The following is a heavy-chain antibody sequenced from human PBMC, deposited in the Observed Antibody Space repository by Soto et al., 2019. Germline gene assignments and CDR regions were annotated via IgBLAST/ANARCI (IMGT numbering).Heavy chain of an antibody. V-gene: IGHV1-18*01. CDR2: ISAYNGNT. D-gene: IGHD3-22*01. Sequence: QVQLVQSGAEVKKPGASVKVSCKASGYTFTSYGISWVRQAPGQGLEWMGWISAYNGNTNYAQKLQGRVTMTTDTSTRTANMELRSLRSDDTAVYYCARDITDSSGQSPYYLDYWGQGTLVTVSS. J-gene: IGHJ4*02. CDR3: ARDITDSSGQSPYYLDY. CDR1: GYTFTSYG.